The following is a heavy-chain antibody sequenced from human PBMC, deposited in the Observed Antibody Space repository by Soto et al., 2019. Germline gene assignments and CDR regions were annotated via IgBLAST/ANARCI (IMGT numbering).Heavy chain of an antibody. Sequence: LSLTCTVSGGSISSSSYYWGWIRQPPGKGLEWIGSIYYSGSTYYNPSLKSRVTISVDTSKNQFSLKLSSVTAADTAVYYCARQVGATNYWFDPWGQGTLVTVSS. CDR3: ARQVGATNYWFDP. V-gene: IGHV4-39*01. CDR2: IYYSGST. CDR1: GGSISSSSYY. D-gene: IGHD1-26*01. J-gene: IGHJ5*02.